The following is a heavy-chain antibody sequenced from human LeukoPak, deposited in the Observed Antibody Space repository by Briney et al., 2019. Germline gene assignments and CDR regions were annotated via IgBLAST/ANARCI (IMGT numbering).Heavy chain of an antibody. Sequence: SQTLSLTCTVSGGSISSGSYYWSWIRQPAGKGLEWIGRIYTSGSTNYNPSLKSRVTISVDTSKNQFSLKLSSVTAADTAVYYCARELTSLVGYYYYMDVWGKGTTVTVSS. J-gene: IGHJ6*03. CDR1: GGSISSGSYY. CDR2: IYTSGST. CDR3: ARELTSLVGYYYYMDV. D-gene: IGHD4-11*01. V-gene: IGHV4-61*02.